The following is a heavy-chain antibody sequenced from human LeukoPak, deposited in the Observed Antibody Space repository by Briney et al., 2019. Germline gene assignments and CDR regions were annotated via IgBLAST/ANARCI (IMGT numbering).Heavy chain of an antibody. J-gene: IGHJ4*02. CDR3: ARYSSSDPTHDY. V-gene: IGHV3-23*01. CDR1: GFTVSSYA. CDR2: ISGSDDAT. Sequence: PGGSLRLSCAASGFTVSSYAMSWVRQVPGKGLEWVSAISGSDDATYHAASVKGRFTISRDNAKNSLYLQMNSLRAEDTAVYYCARYSSSDPTHDYWGQGTLVTVSS. D-gene: IGHD6-6*01.